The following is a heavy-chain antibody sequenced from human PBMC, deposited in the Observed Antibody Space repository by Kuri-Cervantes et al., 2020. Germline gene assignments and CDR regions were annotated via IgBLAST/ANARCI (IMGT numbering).Heavy chain of an antibody. CDR2: ISSSSSTI. CDR1: GFTVSSNY. D-gene: IGHD6-13*01. CDR3: ASHLAGKTLPVPADRAAGKEEVDY. V-gene: IGHV3-11*01. J-gene: IGHJ4*02. Sequence: GESLKISCAASGFTVSSNYMSWVRQAPGKGLEWVSYISSSSSTIYYADSVKGRFTISRDNAKNSLYLQMNSLRAEDTAVYYCASHLAGKTLPVPADRAAGKEEVDYWGQGTLVTVSS.